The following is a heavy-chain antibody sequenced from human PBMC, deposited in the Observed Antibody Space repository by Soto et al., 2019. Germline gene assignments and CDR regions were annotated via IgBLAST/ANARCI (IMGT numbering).Heavy chain of an antibody. V-gene: IGHV5-10-1*01. Sequence: GESLKISCKGSGYSFTSYWISWVRQMPGKGLEWMGRIDPSDSYTNYSPSFQGHVTISVDKSISTAYLQWSSPLASDTAMYYCARHGSTYYDRVWGQGTLVTVSS. CDR1: GYSFTSYW. J-gene: IGHJ4*02. D-gene: IGHD3-22*01. CDR3: ARHGSTYYDRV. CDR2: IDPSDSYT.